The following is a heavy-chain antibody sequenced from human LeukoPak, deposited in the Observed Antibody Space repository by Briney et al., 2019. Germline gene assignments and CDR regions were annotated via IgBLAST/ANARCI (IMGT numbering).Heavy chain of an antibody. V-gene: IGHV3-9*01. CDR2: ISWNSGSI. CDR1: GFTFDDYA. J-gene: IGHJ3*02. CDR3: AKEGYCSSTSCYRDAFDI. Sequence: PGGSLRLSCAASGFTFDDYAMHWVRQAPGKGLEWVSGISWNSGSIGYADSVKGRFTISRDNAKNTLYLQMNSLRAEDTAVYYCAKEGYCSSTSCYRDAFDIWGQGTMVTVSS. D-gene: IGHD2-2*02.